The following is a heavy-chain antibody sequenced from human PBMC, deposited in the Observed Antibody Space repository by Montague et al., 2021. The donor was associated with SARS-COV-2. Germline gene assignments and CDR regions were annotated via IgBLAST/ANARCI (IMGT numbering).Heavy chain of an antibody. V-gene: IGHV3-21*01. J-gene: IGHJ4*02. CDR1: GFTFSSYS. D-gene: IGHD6-19*01. CDR3: ARDRDSSGWFDY. CDR2: ISSSSSYI. Sequence: SWRISCDASGFTFSSYSMNWVRQAPGKGLEWVSSISSSSSYIYYADSAKGRFTISRDNAKNSLYLQMNSLRAEDTAVYYCARDRDSSGWFDYWGQGTLVTVSS.